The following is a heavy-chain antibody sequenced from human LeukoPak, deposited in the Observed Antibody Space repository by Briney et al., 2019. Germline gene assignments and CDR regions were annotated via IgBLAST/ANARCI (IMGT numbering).Heavy chain of an antibody. D-gene: IGHD4-17*01. CDR1: GFTFRTYN. J-gene: IGHJ4*02. V-gene: IGHV3-48*01. CDR3: ARDYSTVTTFFDY. CDR2: ITSGGTTI. Sequence: GGSLRLSCAASGFTFRTYNMNWVRRAPGKGLEWVSYITSGGTTIYYADSVKGRFTISRDNAKNSLYLQMNSLRAEDTAVYYCARDYSTVTTFFDYWGQGTLVTVSS.